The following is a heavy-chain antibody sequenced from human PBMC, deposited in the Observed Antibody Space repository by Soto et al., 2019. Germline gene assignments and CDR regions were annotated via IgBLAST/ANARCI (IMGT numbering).Heavy chain of an antibody. CDR1: GFNFRDYA. V-gene: IGHV3-23*01. D-gene: IGHD2-8*01. Sequence: GGSLRLSCAASGFNFRDYAMSWFRQSPEKGLEWLSAISASGGNTYYADSVKGRFTISRDNSKDTLYLQMNSLRAEDTALYYCANWREGSMVYFDYWGRGTLVTVSS. J-gene: IGHJ4*02. CDR2: ISASGGNT. CDR3: ANWREGSMVYFDY.